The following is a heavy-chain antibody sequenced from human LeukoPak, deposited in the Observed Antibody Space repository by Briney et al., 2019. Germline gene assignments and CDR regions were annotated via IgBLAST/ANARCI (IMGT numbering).Heavy chain of an antibody. V-gene: IGHV4-61*02. CDR3: AGFDYGDIDY. Sequence: PSETLSLTCTVSGGSISSGSYYWSWIRQPAGKGLEWIGRIYTSGSTNYNPSLKSRVTISVDTSKNQFSLKLSSVTAADTVVYYCAGFDYGDIDYWGQGTLVTVSS. CDR2: IYTSGST. D-gene: IGHD4-17*01. J-gene: IGHJ4*02. CDR1: GGSISSGSYY.